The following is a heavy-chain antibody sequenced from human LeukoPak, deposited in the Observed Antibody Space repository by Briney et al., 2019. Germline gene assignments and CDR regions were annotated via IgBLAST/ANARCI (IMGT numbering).Heavy chain of an antibody. CDR1: GGSISSGDYS. CDR2: IYHSGST. J-gene: IGHJ2*01. V-gene: IGHV4-30-2*01. Sequence: SQTLSLACAVSGGSISSGDYSWSWIRQPPGEGLEWIGYIYHSGSTYYDPSLKSRVTISLDRSKDQFSLKLSSVTAADTAVYYCARVLTGGYWYFDLWGRGTLVTVSS. D-gene: IGHD7-27*01. CDR3: ARVLTGGYWYFDL.